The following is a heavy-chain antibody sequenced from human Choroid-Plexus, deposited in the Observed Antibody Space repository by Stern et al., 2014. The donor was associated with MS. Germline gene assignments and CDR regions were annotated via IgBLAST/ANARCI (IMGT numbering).Heavy chain of an antibody. CDR2: IGSKANNYAT. Sequence: EVQLEESGGGLVQPGGSLKLSCAASGLTFTASALHWVRQASGKGLEWVGRIGSKANNYATAYAESVKGRVTISRDDSKNTAYLQMNSLKTEDTAVYYCTRTRAYYYYGMDVWGQGTTVTVSS. CDR1: GLTFTASA. J-gene: IGHJ6*02. V-gene: IGHV3-73*01. CDR3: TRTRAYYYYGMDV.